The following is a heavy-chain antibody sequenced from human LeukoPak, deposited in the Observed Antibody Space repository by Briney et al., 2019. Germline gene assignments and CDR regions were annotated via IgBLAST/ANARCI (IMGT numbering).Heavy chain of an antibody. Sequence: GESLKISCKGSGYSFTSYWIGWVRQMPGKGLEWMGIIYPGDSDTRYSPSFQGQVTISADKSISTAYLQWSSLKASDTAMYYCARLPTWYGDLSYYFDYWGQGTLVTVSS. CDR3: ARLPTWYGDLSYYFDY. V-gene: IGHV5-51*01. J-gene: IGHJ4*02. CDR2: IYPGDSDT. CDR1: GYSFTSYW. D-gene: IGHD4-17*01.